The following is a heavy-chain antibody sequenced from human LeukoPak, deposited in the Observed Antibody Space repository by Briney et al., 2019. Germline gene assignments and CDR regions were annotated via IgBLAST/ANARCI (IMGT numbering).Heavy chain of an antibody. CDR2: INHSGST. V-gene: IGHV4-34*01. CDR1: GGSFSGYY. J-gene: IGHJ6*02. CDR3: ARLPYYYGSGYSYGMDV. Sequence: SETLSLTCAVYGGSFSGYYWSWIRQPPGKGLEWIGEINHSGSTNYNPSLKSRVTISVDTSKNQFSLKLSSVTAVDTAVYYCARLPYYYGSGYSYGMDVWGQGTTVTVSS. D-gene: IGHD3-10*01.